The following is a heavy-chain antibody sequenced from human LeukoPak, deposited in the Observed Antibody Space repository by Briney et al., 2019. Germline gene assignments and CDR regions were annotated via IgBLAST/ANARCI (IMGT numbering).Heavy chain of an antibody. D-gene: IGHD1-14*01. CDR2: ISSSSSYI. CDR3: AREATVLTDY. CDR1: GFTFSSYS. J-gene: IGHJ4*02. Sequence: GGSLRLSCAASGFTFSSYSMSWVRQAPGEGLEWVSSISSSSSYIYYADPVKGRFTISRDNAKNSLYLQMNSLRVEDTAVYYCAREATVLTDYWGQGTLVTVSS. V-gene: IGHV3-21*01.